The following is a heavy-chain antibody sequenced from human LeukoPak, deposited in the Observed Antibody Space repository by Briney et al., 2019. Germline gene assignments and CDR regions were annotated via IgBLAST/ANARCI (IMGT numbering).Heavy chain of an antibody. Sequence: PSGTLSLTCAVSGGSISSSNWWSWVRQPPGKGLEWIGEIYHSGSTNYNPSLKSRVTISVDTSKNQFSLKLSSVTAADTAVYYCARAVTDYYYDSSGYFRPPRWFDPWGQGTLVTVSS. D-gene: IGHD3-22*01. CDR1: GGSISSSNW. J-gene: IGHJ5*02. CDR2: IYHSGST. V-gene: IGHV4-4*02. CDR3: ARAVTDYYYDSSGYFRPPRWFDP.